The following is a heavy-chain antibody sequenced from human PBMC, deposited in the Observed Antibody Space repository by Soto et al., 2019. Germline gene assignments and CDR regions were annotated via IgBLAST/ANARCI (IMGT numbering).Heavy chain of an antibody. CDR1: GYTFTSYA. CDR2: INAGNGNT. Sequence: QVQLVQSGAEVKKPGASVKVSCKASGYTFTSYAMHWVRQAPGQRLEWMGWINAGNGNTKYSQKFQGRVTITRDTXAXXAYMELSSLRSEDTAVYYCARDGGGYRSLSYGMDVWGQGTTVTVSS. V-gene: IGHV1-3*01. CDR3: ARDGGGYRSLSYGMDV. D-gene: IGHD5-12*01. J-gene: IGHJ6*02.